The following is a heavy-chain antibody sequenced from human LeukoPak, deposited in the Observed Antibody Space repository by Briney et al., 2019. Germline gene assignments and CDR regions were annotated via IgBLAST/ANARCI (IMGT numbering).Heavy chain of an antibody. CDR1: GGTFSSYA. J-gene: IGHJ4*02. D-gene: IGHD3-3*01. CDR2: IIPIFGTA. CDR3: ARAGYEVDY. V-gene: IGHV1-69*05. Sequence: GASVKVSCKASGGTFSSYAIRWVRQAPGQGLEWMGRIIPIFGTANYAQKFQGRVTVTTDESTSTAYMELSSLRFEGTGVYYCARAGYEVDYWGQGSLVTVSS.